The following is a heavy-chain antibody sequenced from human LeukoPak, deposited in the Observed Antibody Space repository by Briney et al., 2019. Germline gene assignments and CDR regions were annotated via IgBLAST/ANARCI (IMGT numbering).Heavy chain of an antibody. CDR1: GFIFSDYY. V-gene: IGHV3-11*06. CDR2: ISTIGYT. CDR3: TRRDCTRTSCYASD. Sequence: GGSLRLSCTASGFIFSDYYMGWVRHAPGQGLEWISYISTIGYTSYADSVKGRFTISRDTAKKSVYLQMNSLIAEDTSIYYCTRRDCTRTSCYASDWGQGTLVTVSS. D-gene: IGHD2-2*01. J-gene: IGHJ4*02.